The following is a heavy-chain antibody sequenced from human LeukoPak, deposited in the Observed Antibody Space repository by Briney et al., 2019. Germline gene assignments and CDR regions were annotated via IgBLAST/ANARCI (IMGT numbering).Heavy chain of an antibody. D-gene: IGHD4-23*01. CDR2: IYHSGST. CDR3: ARALGYGGNKIDY. Sequence: SETPSLTCAVSGGSISSGGYSWSWIRQPPGKGLEWIGYIYHSGSTYYNPSLKSRVTISVDRSKNQFSLKLSSVTAAGTAVYYCARALGYGGNKIDYWGQGTLVTVSS. V-gene: IGHV4-30-2*01. J-gene: IGHJ4*02. CDR1: GGSISSGGYS.